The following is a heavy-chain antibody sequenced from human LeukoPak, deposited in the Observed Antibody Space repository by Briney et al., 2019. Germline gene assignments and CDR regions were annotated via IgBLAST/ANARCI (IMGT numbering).Heavy chain of an antibody. D-gene: IGHD3-10*02. CDR2: TYYRSKWSN. CDR1: GDSVSSNSAA. Sequence: SQTLSLTCAISGDSVSSNSAAWNWIRQSPSRGLEWLGRTYYRSKWSNDYAVSVKSRITIKPDTSKNQFSLKLSSVTAADTAVYYCARGVYYYVRHWGQGTLVTVSS. J-gene: IGHJ1*01. V-gene: IGHV6-1*01. CDR3: ARGVYYYVRH.